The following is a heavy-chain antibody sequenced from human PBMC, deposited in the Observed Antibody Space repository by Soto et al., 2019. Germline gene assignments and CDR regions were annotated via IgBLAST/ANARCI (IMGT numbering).Heavy chain of an antibody. J-gene: IGHJ4*02. D-gene: IGHD3-22*01. V-gene: IGHV1-69*01. CDR1: GGTFSSYA. Sequence: KVSCKASGGTFSSYAISWVRQAPGQGLEWMGGIIPIFGTANYAQKFQGRVTITADESTSTAYMELSSLRSEDTAVYYCAATTYYHDSSGYYLDYWGQGTLVTVSS. CDR3: AATTYYHDSSGYYLDY. CDR2: IIPIFGTA.